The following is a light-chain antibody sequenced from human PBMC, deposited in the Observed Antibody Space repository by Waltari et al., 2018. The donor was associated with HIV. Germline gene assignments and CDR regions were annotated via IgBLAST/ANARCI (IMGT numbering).Light chain of an antibody. J-gene: IGKJ2*01. CDR1: QPISNS. CDR2: GTS. V-gene: IGKV1-NL1*01. Sequence: DVHMTQSPSSLSASVGDRVTITCRARQPISNSLAWYQQKPGKAPKPLVYGTSRWESGVPSRFSGSGSGTDYTLTISSLQPDDFASYYCQQYYSIPNTFGQGTKLEIK. CDR3: QQYYSIPNT.